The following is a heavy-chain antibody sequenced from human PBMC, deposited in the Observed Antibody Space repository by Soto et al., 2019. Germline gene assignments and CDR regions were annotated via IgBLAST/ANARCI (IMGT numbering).Heavy chain of an antibody. Sequence: SVKVSCKASGGTFSSYAISWVRQAPGRGLELMGGIIPIFGTSNYAQKFQGRVTITADESTSTAYMELSSLRSEDTAVYYCVYRSGSYYNSLQAFDIWGAGTMLPV. D-gene: IGHD3-10*01. CDR1: GGTFSSYA. CDR3: VYRSGSYYNSLQAFDI. V-gene: IGHV1-69*13. CDR2: IIPIFGTS. J-gene: IGHJ3*02.